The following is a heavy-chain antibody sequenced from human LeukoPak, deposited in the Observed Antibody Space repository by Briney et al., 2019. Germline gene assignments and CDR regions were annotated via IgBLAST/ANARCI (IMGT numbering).Heavy chain of an antibody. CDR3: ARDAAEFWSGYYSDYYYYYMDV. V-gene: IGHV3-20*01. Sequence: GGSLRLSCAASGFTLEDYGMSWVRQAPGKGLEWVSGINWNGGSTGYADSVKGRFAISRDNAKNSLYLQMNSLRAEDTALYHCARDAAEFWSGYYSDYYYYYMDVWGKGTTVTVSS. J-gene: IGHJ6*03. D-gene: IGHD3-3*01. CDR1: GFTLEDYG. CDR2: INWNGGST.